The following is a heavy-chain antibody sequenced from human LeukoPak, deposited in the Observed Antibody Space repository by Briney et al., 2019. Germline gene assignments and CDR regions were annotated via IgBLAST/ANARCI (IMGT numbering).Heavy chain of an antibody. CDR1: GFTFSSYA. D-gene: IGHD2-21*02. CDR3: ARDAHCGGDCFNEYFQH. Sequence: GGSLRLSCEASGFTFSSYAMHWVRQAPGKGLEWVAVIWFDGSNKYYADSVKGRFTISRDNSKNTLYLQMNSRRAEDTAVYYCARDAHCGGDCFNEYFQHWGQGTLVTVSS. V-gene: IGHV3-33*01. CDR2: IWFDGSNK. J-gene: IGHJ1*01.